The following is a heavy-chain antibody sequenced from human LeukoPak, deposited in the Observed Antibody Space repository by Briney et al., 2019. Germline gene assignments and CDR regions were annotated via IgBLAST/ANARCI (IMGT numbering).Heavy chain of an antibody. CDR1: GGSISSYY. D-gene: IGHD6-19*01. V-gene: IGHV4-59*01. CDR2: IYYSGST. CDR3: ARDGGQWLASFDY. Sequence: SETPSLTCTVSGGSISSYYWSWIRQPPGKGLEWIGYIYYSGSTNYNPSLKSRVTISVDTSKNQFSLKLSSVTAADTAVYYCARDGGQWLASFDYWGQGTLVTVSS. J-gene: IGHJ4*02.